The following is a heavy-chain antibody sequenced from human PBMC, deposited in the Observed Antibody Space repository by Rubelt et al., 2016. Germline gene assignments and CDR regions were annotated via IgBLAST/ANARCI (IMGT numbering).Heavy chain of an antibody. D-gene: IGHD3-9*01. CDR2: ITAGNGNT. Sequence: QVQLVQSGAEVKKPGAPVKVSCKASGYTFTSYAMHWVRQAPGQRLEWMGWITAGNGNTKYSQKFQGIVTITADKSTSTAYMELSSLRSEDTAVYYCARDNYDILTGSNYFDYWGQGTLVTVSS. CDR1: GYTFTSYA. V-gene: IGHV1-3*01. J-gene: IGHJ4*02. CDR3: ARDNYDILTGSNYFDY.